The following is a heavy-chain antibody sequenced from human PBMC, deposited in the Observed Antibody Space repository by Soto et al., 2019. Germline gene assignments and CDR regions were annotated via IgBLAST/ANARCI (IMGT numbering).Heavy chain of an antibody. CDR3: ARNWISVAGRFHFDY. CDR2: VDYSGSS. J-gene: IGHJ4*02. CDR1: GGSINTYY. Sequence: SETLSLTCTVSGGSINTYYWSWIRQPPGKGLEWIGYVDYSGSSDSSPSLMSRVTISIDTSKKQVSLKLNSVTAADTAVYYCARNWISVAGRFHFDYWGQGIPVTVSS. V-gene: IGHV4-59*01. D-gene: IGHD6-19*01.